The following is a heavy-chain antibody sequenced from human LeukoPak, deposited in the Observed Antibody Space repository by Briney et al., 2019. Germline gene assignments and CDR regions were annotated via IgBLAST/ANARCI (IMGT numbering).Heavy chain of an antibody. CDR1: GGSISSYY. J-gene: IGHJ4*02. D-gene: IGHD2-15*01. CDR3: ARVSSGVYFDY. V-gene: IGHV4-59*01. Sequence: PSETLSLTCTVSGGSISSYYWSWIRQPPGKGLELMEYIYYSGSTSYNPSLKSRVTISVDTSKYQFSLKLSSVTAADTAVYYCARVSSGVYFDYWGQGTLVTVSS. CDR2: IYYSGST.